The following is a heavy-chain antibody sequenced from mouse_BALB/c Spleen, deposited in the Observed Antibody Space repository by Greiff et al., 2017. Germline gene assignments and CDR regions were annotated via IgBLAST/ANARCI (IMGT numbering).Heavy chain of an antibody. CDR3: ARRAARATSPFAY. CDR1: GYTFTDYA. J-gene: IGHJ3*01. D-gene: IGHD3-1*01. CDR2: ISTYYGDA. V-gene: IGHV1-67*01. Sequence: QVQLKESGPEVVRPGVSVKISCKGSGYTFTDYAMHWVKQSHAKSLEWIGVISTYYGDASYNQKFKGKATMTVDKSSSTAYMELARLTSEDSAIYYCARRAARATSPFAYWGQGTLVTVSA.